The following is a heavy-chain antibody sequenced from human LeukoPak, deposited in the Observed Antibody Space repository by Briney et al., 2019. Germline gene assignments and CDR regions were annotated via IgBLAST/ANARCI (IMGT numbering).Heavy chain of an antibody. CDR3: AKRGDFWSGYYTDYYYYMDF. J-gene: IGHJ6*03. D-gene: IGHD3-3*01. CDR1: GYTFTSYD. CDR2: MNPNSGNT. Sequence: ASVKVSCKASGYTFTSYDINWVRQATGQGLEWMGWMNPNSGNTGYAQKFQGRVTMTRDTSINTAYMELSSLRSEDTAVYYCAKRGDFWSGYYTDYYYYMDFWGKGTTVTVSS. V-gene: IGHV1-8*01.